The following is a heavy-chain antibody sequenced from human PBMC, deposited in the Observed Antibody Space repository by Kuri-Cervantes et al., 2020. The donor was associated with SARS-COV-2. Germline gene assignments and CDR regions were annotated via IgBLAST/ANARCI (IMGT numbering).Heavy chain of an antibody. V-gene: IGHV4-34*01. CDR3: ARHPYYYDSSGYHFDY. CDR1: GGSFSGCY. D-gene: IGHD3-22*01. CDR2: INHSGST. J-gene: IGHJ4*02. Sequence: SETLSLTCAVYGGSFSGCYWSWIRQPPGKGLEWIGEINHSGSTNYNPSLKSRVTISVDTSKNQFSLKLSSVTAADTAVYYCARHPYYYDSSGYHFDYWGQGTLVTVSS.